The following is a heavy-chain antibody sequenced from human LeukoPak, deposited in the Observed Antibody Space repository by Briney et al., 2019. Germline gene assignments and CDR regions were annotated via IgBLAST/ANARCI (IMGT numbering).Heavy chain of an antibody. Sequence: SQTLSLTCAISGDSVSSNSAAWDWIRQSPSRRLEWLGRTYYRSKWFYDYAVSVKSRITINPDTSKNQFSLLLNSVTPEDTAVYYCTRDSGLGNDAFDVWGQGTMVTVSS. J-gene: IGHJ3*01. D-gene: IGHD3-10*01. CDR3: TRDSGLGNDAFDV. CDR2: TYYRSKWFY. CDR1: GDSVSSNSAA. V-gene: IGHV6-1*01.